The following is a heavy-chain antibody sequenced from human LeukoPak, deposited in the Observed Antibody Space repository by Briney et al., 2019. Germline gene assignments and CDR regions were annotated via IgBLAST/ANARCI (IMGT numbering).Heavy chain of an antibody. D-gene: IGHD4-23*01. J-gene: IGHJ4*02. CDR1: GFTFDDCA. CDR2: INWNAGST. Sequence: GGSLRLSCAASGFTFDDCAMTWLRQVPGKGLEWVSGINWNAGSTGYADSVKGRFTISRDNAKNSLYLQMNSLRAEDTALYHCARVRGSTVVTPTSYYFDYWGQGTLVTVSS. CDR3: ARVRGSTVVTPTSYYFDY. V-gene: IGHV3-20*01.